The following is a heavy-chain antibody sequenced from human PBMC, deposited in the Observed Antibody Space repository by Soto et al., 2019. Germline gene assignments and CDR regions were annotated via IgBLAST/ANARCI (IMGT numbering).Heavy chain of an antibody. V-gene: IGHV1-2*02. J-gene: IGHJ3*02. Sequence: QLHLVQSGAVVKKPGASVTVSCSASGYPVTAYYMHWVRQAPGRGLEWMGGINPATGAAKYTQTFQGRVPLSRDTSTSTVFRAMGGLTSEDPGGFYCARGGGVGVAGSAAFDMWGQGTLVTVSS. CDR1: GYPVTAYY. D-gene: IGHD3-3*01. CDR2: INPATGAA. CDR3: ARGGGVGVAGSAAFDM.